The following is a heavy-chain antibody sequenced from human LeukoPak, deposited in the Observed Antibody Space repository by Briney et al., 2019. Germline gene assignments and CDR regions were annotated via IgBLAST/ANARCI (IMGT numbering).Heavy chain of an antibody. Sequence: SQTLSLTCAISGDSVSSKSVAWSWISQSPSRGLEWLGKTYFRSQWYTDYAVSVKSRITINPDTSKNQFSLHLNSVTPADTAVYYCARDHSYSSSPYFDYWGQGTLVTVSS. D-gene: IGHD6-19*01. V-gene: IGHV6-1*01. CDR2: TYFRSQWYT. CDR3: ARDHSYSSSPYFDY. J-gene: IGHJ4*02. CDR1: GDSVSSKSVA.